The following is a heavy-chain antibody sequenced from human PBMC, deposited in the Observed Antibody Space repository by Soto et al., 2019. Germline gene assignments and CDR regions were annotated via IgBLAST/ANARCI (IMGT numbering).Heavy chain of an antibody. CDR1: GYIFTRYG. Sequence: ASVKVSCKASGYIFTRYGITWVRQAPGQGLEWVGWISAKNGNTNSGQKFQGRVTMTTDTSTSTAYMELRGLRSDDTAIYYCARDVDIGTHPTGDWFDSWGQGTLVTVSS. D-gene: IGHD5-12*01. CDR3: ARDVDIGTHPTGDWFDS. V-gene: IGHV1-18*01. CDR2: ISAKNGNT. J-gene: IGHJ5*01.